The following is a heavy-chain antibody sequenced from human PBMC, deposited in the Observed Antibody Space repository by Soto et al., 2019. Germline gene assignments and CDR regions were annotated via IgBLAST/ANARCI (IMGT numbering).Heavy chain of an antibody. CDR3: AKGVPIYSEAPDH. J-gene: IGHJ4*02. CDR1: GLTYSNYG. D-gene: IGHD4-4*01. CDR2: ISTDGRDK. Sequence: QPGGSLRLSCAASGLTYSNYGMHWVRQAPGKGLEWVAIISTDGRDKYYVDSVKGRFTISRDNSENTLYLQMNSLREEDTAVYYCAKGVPIYSEAPDHWGQGTLVTVSS. V-gene: IGHV3-30*18.